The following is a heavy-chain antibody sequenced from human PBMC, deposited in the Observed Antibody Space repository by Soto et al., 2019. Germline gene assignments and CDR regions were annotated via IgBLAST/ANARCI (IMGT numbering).Heavy chain of an antibody. CDR2: ISAYNGNT. J-gene: IGHJ4*01. CDR1: GYTFTSYG. D-gene: IGHD3-16*02. CDR3: ARDNPKLNYDYVWGSYRYGFAY. V-gene: IGHV1-18*01. Sequence: VASVKVSCKASGYTFTSYGISWLRQAPGQGLEWMGWISAYNGNTNYAQKLQGRGTMTTDTSTSTAYMELRSLRSDDTAVYYCARDNPKLNYDYVWGSYRYGFAYWG.